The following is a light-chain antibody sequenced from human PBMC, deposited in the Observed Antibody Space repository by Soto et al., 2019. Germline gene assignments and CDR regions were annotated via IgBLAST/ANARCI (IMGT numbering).Light chain of an antibody. Sequence: QSALTQPASVSGSPGQSITISCTGTSSDVGGYNYVSWYQQYPGKAPKLMIYDVSNRPSGVSNRFSGSKSGNTASLTISGPQAEDEADYYCSSYTSSSTLLVFGGGTKLTVL. CDR1: SSDVGGYNY. V-gene: IGLV2-14*01. CDR3: SSYTSSSTLLV. J-gene: IGLJ2*01. CDR2: DVS.